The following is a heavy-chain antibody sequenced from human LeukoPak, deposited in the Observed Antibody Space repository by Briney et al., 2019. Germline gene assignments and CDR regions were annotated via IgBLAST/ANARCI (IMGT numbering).Heavy chain of an antibody. V-gene: IGHV4-59*11. Sequence: SETLSILCTGSGGSISSHYWSWSRQPPGKGLGWVGCIYYSGSTNYNASRTNRVTISVDASKNQSSLKRNSVTAADTAVYYCAGEVGYCSGGSCYANFDYWGQGTLVTVSS. CDR2: IYYSGST. CDR3: AGEVGYCSGGSCYANFDY. CDR1: GGSISSHY. J-gene: IGHJ4*02. D-gene: IGHD2-15*01.